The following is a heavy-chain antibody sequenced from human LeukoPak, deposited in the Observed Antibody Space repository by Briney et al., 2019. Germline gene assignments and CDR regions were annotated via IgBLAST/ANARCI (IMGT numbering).Heavy chain of an antibody. D-gene: IGHD3-10*01. CDR3: AREWSSRATFDY. V-gene: IGHV3-21*05. CDR1: ASGDDFSSHS. Sequence: GGSLRLSCRASASGDDFSSHSMNWVRQAPGKGLEWISYIHSSGNYIFDAASVKGRFTVSRDNARNSLYLQMNSLRVEDTAMYYCAREWSSRATFDYWGQGTLVTVSS. CDR2: IHSSGNYI. J-gene: IGHJ4*02.